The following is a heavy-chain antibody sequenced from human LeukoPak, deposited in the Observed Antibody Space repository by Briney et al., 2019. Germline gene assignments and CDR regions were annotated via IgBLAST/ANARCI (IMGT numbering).Heavy chain of an antibody. D-gene: IGHD3-22*01. CDR2: ISNDGGGT. J-gene: IGHJ5*02. Sequence: GGSLRLSCAASGFTFNNYGLIWVRQAPGKGLEWVAAISNDGGGTMYAAFVEGRFTISRDNSKNTLFLQMNSLRAEDTALYYCAKGSSGYFADLWGQGTLVTVSS. CDR1: GFTFNNYG. CDR3: AKGSSGYFADL. V-gene: IGHV3-23*01.